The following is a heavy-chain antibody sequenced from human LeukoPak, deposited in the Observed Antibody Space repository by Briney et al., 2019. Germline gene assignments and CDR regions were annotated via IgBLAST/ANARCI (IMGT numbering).Heavy chain of an antibody. V-gene: IGHV1-2*02. CDR2: INPNSGGT. D-gene: IGHD4-17*01. CDR1: GYTFTGYY. CDR3: ARTGIDDYGDYIGFDY. J-gene: IGHJ4*02. Sequence: ASMKVSCKASGYTFTGYYMHWVRQAPGQGLEWMGWINPNSGGTNYAQKFQGRVTMTRDTSISTAYMELSRLRSDDTAVYYCARTGIDDYGDYIGFDYWGQGTLVTVSS.